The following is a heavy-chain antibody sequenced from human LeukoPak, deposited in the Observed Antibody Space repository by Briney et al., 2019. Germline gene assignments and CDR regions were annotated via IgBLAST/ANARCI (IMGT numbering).Heavy chain of an antibody. V-gene: IGHV3-23*01. CDR3: AKGGGAWYYYYGLDA. CDR1: GFTFSSYA. D-gene: IGHD1-26*01. CDR2: ISDSGAST. J-gene: IGHJ6*02. Sequence: GGSLRLSCAASGFTFSSYAMNWVRQAPGKGLEWVSAISDSGASTYYTDSVKGRFTISRDNSRNTLYLQMNSLRAEDTAVYRCAKGGGAWYYYYGLDAWGQGTTVTVSS.